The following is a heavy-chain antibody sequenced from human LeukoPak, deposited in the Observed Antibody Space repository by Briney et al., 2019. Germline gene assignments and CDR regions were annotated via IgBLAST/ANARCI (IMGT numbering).Heavy chain of an antibody. J-gene: IGHJ5*02. D-gene: IGHD3-3*01. CDR1: GGSLSGYY. CDR3: ARLSVSMFGVVRNWFDP. Sequence: SETLSLTCAVYGGSLSGYYWSWIRQPPGKGLEWLGEINHRGTTKYNPFLMSRVAISLDTSNNQFSLRMNSVTAADTAVYCCARLSVSMFGVVRNWFDPWGQGTLVTVSS. V-gene: IGHV4-34*01. CDR2: INHRGTT.